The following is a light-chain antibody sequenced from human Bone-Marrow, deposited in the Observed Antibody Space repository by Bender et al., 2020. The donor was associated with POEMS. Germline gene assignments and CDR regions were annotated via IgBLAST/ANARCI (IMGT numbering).Light chain of an antibody. V-gene: IGLV2-23*01. J-gene: IGLJ3*02. CDR2: EAT. CDR3: CSSGDSRSWV. CDR1: SNYNL. Sequence: QSALTQPASVSGSPGQSVTISCTGTSNYNLVSWYQQHPDKAPKLLISEATKRPSGGSDRFAGSKSGNTASLTISGLQADDEADYYCCSSGDSRSWVFGVGTKLTVL.